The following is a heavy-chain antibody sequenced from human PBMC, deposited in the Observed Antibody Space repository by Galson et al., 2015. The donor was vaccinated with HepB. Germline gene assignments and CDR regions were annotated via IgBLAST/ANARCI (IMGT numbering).Heavy chain of an antibody. CDR2: IWYDGSNK. V-gene: IGHV3-33*08. CDR1: GFTFSSYG. D-gene: IGHD6-13*01. CDR3: AKAGEYSSSWYDP. Sequence: SLRLSCAASGFTFSSYGMHWVRQAPGKGLEWVAVIWYDGSNKYYADSVKGRFTISRDNSKNTLYLQMNSLRAEDTAVYYCAKAGEYSSSWYDPWGQGTLVTVSS. J-gene: IGHJ5*02.